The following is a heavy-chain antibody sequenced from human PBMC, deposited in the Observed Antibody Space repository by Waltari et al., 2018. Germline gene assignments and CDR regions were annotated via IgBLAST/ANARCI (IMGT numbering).Heavy chain of an antibody. V-gene: IGHV4-4*07. CDR1: GGSISSSY. Sequence: QVQLQESGPGLVKPSETLSLTCTVPGGSISSSYWSWIRQPAGKGLEWIGRIYTSGSTNYNPSLKSRVTMSVDTSKNQFSLKLSSVTAADTAVYYCARGGWRWLVRGYFDYWGQGTLVTVSS. D-gene: IGHD6-19*01. CDR2: IYTSGST. J-gene: IGHJ4*02. CDR3: ARGGWRWLVRGYFDY.